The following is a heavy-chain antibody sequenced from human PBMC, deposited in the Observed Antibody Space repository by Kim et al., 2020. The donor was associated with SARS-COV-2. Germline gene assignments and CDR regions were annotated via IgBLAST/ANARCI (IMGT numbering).Heavy chain of an antibody. Sequence: SETLSLTCTVSGYSISSGYYWGWIRQPPGKGLEWIGSIYHSGSTYYNPSLKSRVTISVDTSKNQFSLKLSSVTAADTAVYYCASSSNWGQGTLVTVSS. CDR1: GYSISSGYY. D-gene: IGHD6-13*01. CDR2: IYHSGST. J-gene: IGHJ4*02. V-gene: IGHV4-38-2*02. CDR3: ASSSN.